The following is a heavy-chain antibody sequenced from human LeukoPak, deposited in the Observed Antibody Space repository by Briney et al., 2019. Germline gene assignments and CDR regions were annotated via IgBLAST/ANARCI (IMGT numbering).Heavy chain of an antibody. D-gene: IGHD3-22*01. J-gene: IGHJ3*02. Sequence: GGSLRLSCAASGFTLSSYAMSWVRQAPGKGLEWVSLISGNAGSTYYADSVKGRFTISRDITKNTLYLQMNSLRAEDTAVYYCARKTTGGIVVVSPRGAFDIWGQGTMVTVSS. V-gene: IGHV3-23*01. CDR2: ISGNAGST. CDR3: ARKTTGGIVVVSPRGAFDI. CDR1: GFTLSSYA.